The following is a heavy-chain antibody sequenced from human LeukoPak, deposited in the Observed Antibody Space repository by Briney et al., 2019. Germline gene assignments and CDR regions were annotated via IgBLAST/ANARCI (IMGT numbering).Heavy chain of an antibody. V-gene: IGHV3-23*01. CDR2: ISGSGGST. Sequence: PGGSLRLSCAASGFTFSSYAMSWVRQAPGKGLERVSAISGSGGSTYYADSVKGRFTISRDNSKNTLYLQMNSLRAEDTAVYYCAKEWGDYYDSSGEITIDYWGQGTLVTVSS. CDR1: GFTFSSYA. J-gene: IGHJ4*02. D-gene: IGHD3-22*01. CDR3: AKEWGDYYDSSGEITIDY.